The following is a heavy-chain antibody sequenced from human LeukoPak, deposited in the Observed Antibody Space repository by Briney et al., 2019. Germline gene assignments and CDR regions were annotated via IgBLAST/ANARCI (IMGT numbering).Heavy chain of an antibody. CDR3: ARWANWRERYFDY. D-gene: IGHD1-20*01. CDR1: GFTFSSYA. V-gene: IGHV3-30*04. Sequence: GGSLRLSCAASGFTFSSYAMHWVRQAPGKGLEWVAVISYDGSNKYYADSVKGRFTISRDNSKNTLYLQMNSLRAEDTAVYYCARWANWRERYFDYWGQGTLVTVSS. CDR2: ISYDGSNK. J-gene: IGHJ4*02.